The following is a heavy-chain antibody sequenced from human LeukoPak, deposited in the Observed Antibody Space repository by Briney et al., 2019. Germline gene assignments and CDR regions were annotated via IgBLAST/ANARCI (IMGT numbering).Heavy chain of an antibody. CDR2: IYSSGST. V-gene: IGHV3-66*01. Sequence: PGGSLRLSWAASGXSVSDNYVSWVRQAPGTGLEWVSVIYSSGSTYYTDSVKGRFTISRDISKNTLFLQMNSLRPEDTAVYYCAREISNPLGYWGQGTLVIVSS. D-gene: IGHD3-16*01. CDR3: AREISNPLGY. J-gene: IGHJ4*02. CDR1: GXSVSDNY.